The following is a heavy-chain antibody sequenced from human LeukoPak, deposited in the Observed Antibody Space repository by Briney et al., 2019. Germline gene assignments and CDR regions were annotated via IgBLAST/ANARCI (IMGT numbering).Heavy chain of an antibody. CDR2: FDSEDGKT. D-gene: IGHD6-6*01. J-gene: IGHJ3*02. CDR3: ARDLPLASSPPGAFDI. Sequence: APVKVSCKVSGAIHIELSIHWVRQSPGKGLEWVGGFDSEDGKTKAAQSFLDRVSLTEDTSLATAYMELRSLTSEDTAVYYCARDLPLASSPPGAFDIWGQGTMVTVSS. CDR1: GAIHIELS. V-gene: IGHV1-24*01.